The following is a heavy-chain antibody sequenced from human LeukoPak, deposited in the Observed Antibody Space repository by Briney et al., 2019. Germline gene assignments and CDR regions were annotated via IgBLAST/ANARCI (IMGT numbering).Heavy chain of an antibody. CDR2: IYYSGST. D-gene: IGHD1-26*01. CDR3: ARVGRYSRSYGFDY. CDR1: GGSISSSSYY. V-gene: IGHV4-39*01. J-gene: IGHJ4*02. Sequence: SETLSLTCTVSGGSISSSSYYWGWIRQPPGKGLEWIGSIYYSGSTYYNPSLKSRVTISVDTSKNQFSLKLSSVTAADTAVYYCARVGRYSRSYGFDYWGQGTLVTVSS.